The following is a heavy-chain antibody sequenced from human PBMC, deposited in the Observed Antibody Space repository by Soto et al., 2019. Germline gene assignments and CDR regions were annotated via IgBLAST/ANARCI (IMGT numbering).Heavy chain of an antibody. CDR3: ARATGTLRSRNCDY. V-gene: IGHV4-31*03. J-gene: IGHJ4*02. CDR2: IYHTGST. D-gene: IGHD1-1*01. Sequence: SETLSLTCSVSGGSISTVGHYWTWIRQPPGKGLGWIGSIYHTGSTYYSKSLRSRLTMSVDTSKSQFSLRLSSVTAADTAVYYCARATGTLRSRNCDYWGQGSLVTVSS. CDR1: GGSISTVGHY.